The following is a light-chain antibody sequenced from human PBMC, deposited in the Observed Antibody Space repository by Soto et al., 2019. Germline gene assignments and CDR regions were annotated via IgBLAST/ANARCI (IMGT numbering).Light chain of an antibody. Sequence: PGERATLSCRASQSVSSSSLAWYQQKRGQAPRLLIHGASSRATGIPDRFSGSGSGTDFTLIISRLEPEDFAVYYCQQYGSSPRTFGQGTKVEV. CDR1: QSVSSSS. CDR2: GAS. V-gene: IGKV3-20*01. J-gene: IGKJ1*01. CDR3: QQYGSSPRT.